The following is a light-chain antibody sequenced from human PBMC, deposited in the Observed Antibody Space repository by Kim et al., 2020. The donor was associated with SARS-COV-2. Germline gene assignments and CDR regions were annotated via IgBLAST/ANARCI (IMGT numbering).Light chain of an antibody. Sequence: ASLGDRVTITCRARQGISTYLAWYQQKPGKVPKLLIYAASTLQSGVPSRFSGSGYGTDFSLTISSLQPEDVATYYCQKYNSAPRTFGPGTKVDIK. V-gene: IGKV1-27*01. CDR2: AAS. CDR1: QGISTY. J-gene: IGKJ3*01. CDR3: QKYNSAPRT.